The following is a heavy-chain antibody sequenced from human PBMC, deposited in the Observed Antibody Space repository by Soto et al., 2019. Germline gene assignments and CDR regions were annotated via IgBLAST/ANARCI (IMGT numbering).Heavy chain of an antibody. Sequence: QVQLVESGGGVVQPGRSLRLSCAASGFSVNTRVIHWIRQAPGKGLEWVAVLWYDGSREYYADSVKGRFTISRDNSKNMMYLQMDNLRVEDTAVYYCARVPRFDTWYFDYWGQGTLATVSS. CDR2: LWYDGSRE. D-gene: IGHD2-2*02. CDR3: ARVPRFDTWYFDY. CDR1: GFSVNTRV. V-gene: IGHV3-33*01. J-gene: IGHJ4*02.